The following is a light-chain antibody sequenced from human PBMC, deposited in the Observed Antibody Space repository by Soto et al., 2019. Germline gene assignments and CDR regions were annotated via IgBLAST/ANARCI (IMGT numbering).Light chain of an antibody. J-gene: IGKJ5*01. CDR1: QSIGKH. CDR2: AAS. Sequence: DIQITHSPSSLSASVEDRVTITCRASQSIGKHLNWYQQKPGKAPKFLIYAASNLQSGVPSRFSGSGSGTDFTLTVNSLQPEDFATYYCQQGYTSAIPFGQRALLEIK. CDR3: QQGYTSAIP. V-gene: IGKV1-39*01.